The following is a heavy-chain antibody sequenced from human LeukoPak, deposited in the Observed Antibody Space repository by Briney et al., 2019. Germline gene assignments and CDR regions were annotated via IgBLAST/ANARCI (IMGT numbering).Heavy chain of an antibody. CDR2: IYYSGST. CDR1: GGSISSSSYY. J-gene: IGHJ6*02. D-gene: IGHD3-9*01. CDR3: ARDLKVLRYPSYGMDV. Sequence: PSETLSLTCTVSGGSISSSSYYWGWIRQPPGKGLEWIGSIYYSGSTYYNPSLKSRVTISVDTSKNQFSLKLSSVTAADTAVYYCARDLKVLRYPSYGMDVWGQGTTVTVSS. V-gene: IGHV4-39*07.